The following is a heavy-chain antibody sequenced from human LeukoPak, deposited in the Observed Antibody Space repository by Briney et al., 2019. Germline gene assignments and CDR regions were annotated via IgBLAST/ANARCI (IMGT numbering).Heavy chain of an antibody. D-gene: IGHD5-24*01. CDR2: IYYIGST. CDR1: GGSISSYY. V-gene: IGHV4-59*08. CDR3: ARRRGVGIDP. Sequence: SETLSLTCTVSGGSISSYYWSWIRQPPGKGLEWIGYIYYIGSTNYNPSLKSRVTISVDTSKNQFSLKLSSVTAADTAVYYCARRRGVGIDPWGQGTLVTVSS. J-gene: IGHJ5*02.